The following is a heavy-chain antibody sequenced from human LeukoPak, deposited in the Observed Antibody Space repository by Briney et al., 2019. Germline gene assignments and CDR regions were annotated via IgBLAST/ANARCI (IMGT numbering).Heavy chain of an antibody. D-gene: IGHD5-18*01. CDR2: IRSKAYGGTT. Sequence: GGSLRLSCTASGFTFGDHAMSWFRQAPGKGLEWVGFIRSKAYGGTTEYAASVKGRFTISRDDSKSIAYLQMNSLKTEDTAVYYCTRVGYSYGYRAAFDIWGQGTMVTVSS. V-gene: IGHV3-49*03. CDR1: GFTFGDHA. J-gene: IGHJ3*02. CDR3: TRVGYSYGYRAAFDI.